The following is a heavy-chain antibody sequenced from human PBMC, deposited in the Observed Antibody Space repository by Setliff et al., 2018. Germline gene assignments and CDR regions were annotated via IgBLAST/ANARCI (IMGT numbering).Heavy chain of an antibody. D-gene: IGHD2-21*01. CDR1: GGSISSSNW. Sequence: ASETLSLTCTVSGGSISSSNWWTWVRQPPGKGPEWIGEIYHSGSINYNPSLKSRVTMSVDKSKNQFSLKLTSVTAADTAVYYCARGLEGEDYFYYMDVWGKGNTVTVSS. V-gene: IGHV4-4*02. CDR2: IYHSGSI. CDR3: ARGLEGEDYFYYMDV. J-gene: IGHJ6*03.